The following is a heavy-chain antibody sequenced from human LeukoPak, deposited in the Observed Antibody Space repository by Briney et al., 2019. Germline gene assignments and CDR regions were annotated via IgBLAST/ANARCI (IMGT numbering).Heavy chain of an antibody. CDR1: GFTVSSNY. CDR2: IYSGGST. CDR3: ARGWDYDTLTGFQRRYNYYGMDV. Sequence: GGSLRLSCAASGFTVSSNYMSWVRQAPGKGLEWVSVIYSGGSTYYADSVKGRFTISRDNSKNTLYLQMNSLRAEDTAVYYCARGWDYDTLTGFQRRYNYYGMDVWGQGTTVTVSS. V-gene: IGHV3-53*01. D-gene: IGHD3-9*01. J-gene: IGHJ6*02.